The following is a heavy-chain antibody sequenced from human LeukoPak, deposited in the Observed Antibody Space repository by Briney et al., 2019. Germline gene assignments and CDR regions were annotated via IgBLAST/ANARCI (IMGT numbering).Heavy chain of an antibody. CDR1: GYTFTGYY. CDR2: INPSGGST. D-gene: IGHD5-18*01. J-gene: IGHJ5*02. V-gene: IGHV1-46*01. Sequence: EASVKVSCKASGYTFTGYYMHWVRQAPGQGLEWMGIINPSGGSTSYAQKFQGRVTMTRDTSTSTVYMELSSLRSEDTAVYYCARDSGHGAMVSWGQGTLVTVSS. CDR3: ARDSGHGAMVS.